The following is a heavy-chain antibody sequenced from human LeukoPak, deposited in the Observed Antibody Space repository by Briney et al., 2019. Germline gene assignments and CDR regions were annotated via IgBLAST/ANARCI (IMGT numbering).Heavy chain of an antibody. CDR1: GGSISSSSYY. V-gene: IGHV4-39*07. J-gene: IGHJ4*02. CDR2: IYYSGST. D-gene: IGHD3-16*02. Sequence: PSETLSLTCAVSGGSISSSSYYWGWIRQPPGKGLEWIGSIYYSGSTYYNPSLKSRVTISVDTSKNQFSLKLSSVTAADTAVYYCATDSYYDYVWGSYRYIDYWGQGTLVTVSS. CDR3: ATDSYYDYVWGSYRYIDY.